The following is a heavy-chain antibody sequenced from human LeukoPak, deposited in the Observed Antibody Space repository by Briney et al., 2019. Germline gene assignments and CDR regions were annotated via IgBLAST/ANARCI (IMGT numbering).Heavy chain of an antibody. V-gene: IGHV3-23*01. D-gene: IGHD1-26*01. CDR3: AKPLSGY. J-gene: IGHJ4*02. Sequence: GGSLRLSCAVSGFTFSDYYMSWVRQAPGRGLEWVSAISGSGGSTFYADSVKGRFTISRDNSKNTLYLQMNSLGAEDTAVYYCAKPLSGYWGQGTLVTVSS. CDR1: GFTFSDYY. CDR2: ISGSGGST.